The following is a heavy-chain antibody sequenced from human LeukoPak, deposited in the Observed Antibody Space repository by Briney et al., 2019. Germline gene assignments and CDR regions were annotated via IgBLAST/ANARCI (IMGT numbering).Heavy chain of an antibody. CDR1: GYSFTNHW. J-gene: IGHJ5*02. D-gene: IGHD4-17*01. CDR2: IYPGDSET. CDR3: ARRDYGYNWFDP. Sequence: PGESLKISCEVSGYSFTNHWIGWVRQMPGKGLEWVGIIYPGDSETRYSPSFQGQVTISADKSISTAYLQWSSLKASDTAIYYCARRDYGYNWFDPWGQGTLVTVSS. V-gene: IGHV5-51*01.